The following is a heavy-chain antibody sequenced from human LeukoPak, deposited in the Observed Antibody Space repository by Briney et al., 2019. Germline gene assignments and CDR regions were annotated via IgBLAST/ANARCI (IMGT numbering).Heavy chain of an antibody. D-gene: IGHD4/OR15-4a*01. V-gene: IGHV3-30*02. CDR3: ARRAGAYSHPYDY. CDR1: EFTFSSYG. Sequence: GGSLRLSCAASEFTFSSYGMHWVRQAPGKGLEGVAFIRYDGSNKYYADSVKGRFTISRDNSKNTLYLQMNSLRAEDTAVYYCARRAGAYSHPYDYWGQGTLVTVSS. J-gene: IGHJ4*02. CDR2: IRYDGSNK.